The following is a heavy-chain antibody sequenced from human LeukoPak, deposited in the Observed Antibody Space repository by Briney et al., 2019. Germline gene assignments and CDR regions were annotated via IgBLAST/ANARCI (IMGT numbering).Heavy chain of an antibody. CDR3: AKRGIEPAASFDY. J-gene: IGHJ4*02. CDR2: ISGSGDYT. V-gene: IGHV3-23*01. Sequence: PGGSLRLSCAASGFTFSSYAMSWVRQAPGRGLEWVSTISGSGDYTFYADSVKGRFTISRDNSKNTLNLQMNSLRADDTAVYYCAKRGIEPAASFDYWGQGTLVTVSS. CDR1: GFTFSSYA. D-gene: IGHD2-2*01.